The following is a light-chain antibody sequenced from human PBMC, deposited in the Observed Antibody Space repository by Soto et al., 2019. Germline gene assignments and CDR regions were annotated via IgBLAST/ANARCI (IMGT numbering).Light chain of an antibody. CDR3: QQYNNWPPWIA. CDR2: GAS. V-gene: IGKV3-15*01. Sequence: EIVMTQSPATLSVSPGERATLSCRASQSDSSNLAWYQQKPGQAPRLLIYGASNRATGIPARFSGSGSGTEFTLTISSLQSEDFAVYYCQQYNNWPPWIAFGQGTRLEIK. J-gene: IGKJ5*01. CDR1: QSDSSN.